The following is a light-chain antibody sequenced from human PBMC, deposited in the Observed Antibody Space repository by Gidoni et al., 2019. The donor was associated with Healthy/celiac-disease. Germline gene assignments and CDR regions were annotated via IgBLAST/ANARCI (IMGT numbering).Light chain of an antibody. CDR2: DDS. J-gene: IGLJ3*02. CDR1: HIGSKS. Sequence: SYVLTQPPSVAVAPGKTARITCVGNHIGSKSVHWYQQKPGQAPVLVVYDDSDRPSGIPERFSGSNSGNTATLTISRVEAGDEADYYCQVWDSSSDHWVFGGGTKLTVL. V-gene: IGLV3-21*03. CDR3: QVWDSSSDHWV.